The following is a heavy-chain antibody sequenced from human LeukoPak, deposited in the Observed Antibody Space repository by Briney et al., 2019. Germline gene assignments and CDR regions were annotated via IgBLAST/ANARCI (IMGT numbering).Heavy chain of an antibody. Sequence: PGGSLRPACAASTLTSSRYSMGCVRQAPGKGLEWVSAISGSGASTYYADSVKGRFTISRDNSKNTLYVQMNSLRAEDTAVYYCGKSHFWGVFDCFDYWGQGTMVTVSS. CDR2: ISGSGAST. V-gene: IGHV3-23*01. CDR1: TLTSSRYS. CDR3: GKSHFWGVFDCFDY. J-gene: IGHJ3*01. D-gene: IGHD3-9*01.